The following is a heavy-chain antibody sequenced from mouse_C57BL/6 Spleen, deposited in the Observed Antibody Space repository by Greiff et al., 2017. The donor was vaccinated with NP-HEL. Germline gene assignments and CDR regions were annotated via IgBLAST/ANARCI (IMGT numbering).Heavy chain of an antibody. Sequence: QVQLQQSGAELVKPGASVKMSCKASGYTFTSYWITWVKQRPGQGLEWIGDIYPGSGSTNYNEKFKSKATLTVDTSSSTAYMQLSSLTSEDSAVYYCAGPPTGKGRSFDVGAQGPRSPSPQ. CDR3: AGPPTGKGRSFDV. CDR1: GYTFTSYW. D-gene: IGHD4-1*01. CDR2: IYPGSGST. J-gene: IGHJ1*03. V-gene: IGHV1-55*01.